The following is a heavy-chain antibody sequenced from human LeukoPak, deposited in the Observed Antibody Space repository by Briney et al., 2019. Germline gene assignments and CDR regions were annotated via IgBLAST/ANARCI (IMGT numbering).Heavy chain of an antibody. D-gene: IGHD6-19*01. CDR2: IYYSGST. V-gene: IGHV4-59*01. CDR3: ARAPYSSGLWDY. Sequence: SETLSLTCTVSGGSISSYYWSWIRQPAGKGLEWIGYIYYSGSTKYNPSLKSRVTISVDTSKNQFSLKLSSVTAADTAVYYCARAPYSSGLWDYWGQGTLVTVSS. J-gene: IGHJ4*02. CDR1: GGSISSYY.